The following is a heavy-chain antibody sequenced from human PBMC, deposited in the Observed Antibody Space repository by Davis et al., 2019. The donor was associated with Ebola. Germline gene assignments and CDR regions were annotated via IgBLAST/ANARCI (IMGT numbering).Heavy chain of an antibody. D-gene: IGHD3-16*01. CDR1: GFTFSSYS. J-gene: IGHJ4*02. CDR3: ARADYDYVWGSYYIDY. CDR2: ISSSSSTI. Sequence: GESLKISCAASGFTFSSYSMNWVRQAPGKGLEWVSYISSSSSTIYYADSVKGRFTISRDNAKNSLYLQMSSLRDEDTAVYYCARADYDYVWGSYYIDYWGQGTLVTVSS. V-gene: IGHV3-48*02.